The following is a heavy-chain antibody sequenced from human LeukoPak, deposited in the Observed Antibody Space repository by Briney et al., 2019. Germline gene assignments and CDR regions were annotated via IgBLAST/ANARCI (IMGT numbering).Heavy chain of an antibody. J-gene: IGHJ4*02. CDR2: ISSSGSTI. CDR3: AREKINLEWLLRYFDY. CDR1: GFTFSDYY. V-gene: IGHV3-11*01. D-gene: IGHD3-3*01. Sequence: GGSLRLSCAASGFTFSDYYMSWIRQAPGKGLEWVSYISSSGSTIYYADSVKGRFTISRDNAKNSPYLQMNSLRAEDTAVYYCAREKINLEWLLRYFDYWGQGTLVTVSS.